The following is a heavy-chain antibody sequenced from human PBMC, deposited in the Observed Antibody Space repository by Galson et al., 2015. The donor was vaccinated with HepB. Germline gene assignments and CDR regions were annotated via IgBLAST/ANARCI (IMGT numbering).Heavy chain of an antibody. Sequence: SLRLSCAVSGFTLSTYSIHWVRQTPGKGLEWVAVISSDGNSKHYAGSVRGRFAISRDNSKNTLNLQMNSLRTEDTALYYCARGGSYYVSGSYGAFDIWGQGTTVTVS. V-gene: IGHV3-30*09. CDR1: GFTLSTYS. CDR3: ARGGSYYVSGSYGAFDI. J-gene: IGHJ3*02. CDR2: ISSDGNSK. D-gene: IGHD3-10*01.